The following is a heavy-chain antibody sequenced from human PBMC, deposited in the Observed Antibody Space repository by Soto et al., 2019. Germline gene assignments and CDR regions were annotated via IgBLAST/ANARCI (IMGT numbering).Heavy chain of an antibody. CDR1: GPTFLHFR. Sequence: GGSLRLSYAASGPTFLHFRVHRPRQAPGTGLEWVAVISYDGNNYYADSVTGRFTIPRDNSNTLHLQMNRLRAEDTAVYYCANGGFNAGMDVWGQGT. V-gene: IGHV3-30*18. D-gene: IGHD2-15*01. CDR2: ISYDGNN. CDR3: ANGGFNAGMDV. J-gene: IGHJ6*02.